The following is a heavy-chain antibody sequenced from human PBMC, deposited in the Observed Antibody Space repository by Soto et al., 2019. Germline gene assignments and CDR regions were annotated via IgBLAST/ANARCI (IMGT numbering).Heavy chain of an antibody. CDR3: AKPRRVAALTAYKYGLEG. Sequence: PVGSLRLSCASSVCTFSKYALSCVRHSPGQWLEWVSGISGSANITNYADSVKGRFTISRDNSRNTLYLQIDSLRAEDTAVYFCAKPRRVAALTAYKYGLEGWGRGTTVNVSS. D-gene: IGHD6-6*01. J-gene: IGHJ6*01. CDR2: ISGSANIT. CDR1: VCTFSKYA. V-gene: IGHV3-23*01.